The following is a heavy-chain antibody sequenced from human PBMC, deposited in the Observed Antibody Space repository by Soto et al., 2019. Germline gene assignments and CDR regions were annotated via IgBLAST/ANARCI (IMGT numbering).Heavy chain of an antibody. CDR2: IWSDGSEK. CDR3: ARERIAAAGPLDY. Sequence: GGSLRLSCAASGLIFRTYAMHWVRQAPGKGLEWVAVIWSDGSEKYYADSVKGRFTISRDNSNNKMFLEMTSLRAEDTALYYCARERIAAAGPLDYWGPGTLVTVYS. D-gene: IGHD6-13*01. CDR1: GLIFRTYA. V-gene: IGHV3-33*01. J-gene: IGHJ4*02.